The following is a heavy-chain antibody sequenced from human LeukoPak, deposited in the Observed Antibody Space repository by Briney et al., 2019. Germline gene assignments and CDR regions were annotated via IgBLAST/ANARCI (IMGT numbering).Heavy chain of an antibody. Sequence: SETLSLTCTVSGGSISSYYWSWIRQPPGKGLEWIGYTYYSGSTNYNPSLKSRVTISVDTSKNQFSLKLSSVTAADTAVYYCARYYDSSGYYFNFDYWGQGTLVTVSS. V-gene: IGHV4-59*01. CDR1: GGSISSYY. CDR3: ARYYDSSGYYFNFDY. D-gene: IGHD3-22*01. J-gene: IGHJ4*02. CDR2: TYYSGST.